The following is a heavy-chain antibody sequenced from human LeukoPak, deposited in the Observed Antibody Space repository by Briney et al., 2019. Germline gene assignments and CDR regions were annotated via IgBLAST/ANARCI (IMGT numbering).Heavy chain of an antibody. D-gene: IGHD6-19*01. CDR2: INHSGST. V-gene: IGHV4-34*01. Sequence: SETLSLTCAVYGGSFSGYYWSWIRQPPGKGLEWIGEINHSGSTNYNPSLKSRVTISVDTSKNRFSLKLSSVTAADTAVYYCARGSSSGWYPFAYWGQGTLVTVSS. CDR3: ARGSSSGWYPFAY. CDR1: GGSFSGYY. J-gene: IGHJ4*02.